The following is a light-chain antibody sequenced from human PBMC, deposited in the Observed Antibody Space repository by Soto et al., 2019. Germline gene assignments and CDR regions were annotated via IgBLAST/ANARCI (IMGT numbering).Light chain of an antibody. CDR3: QQYFEWPPMT. CDR1: ETVATN. J-gene: IGKJ1*01. Sequence: EVVMTQSPATLSVSPGERATLSRRASETVATNLAWYQQKPGQAPRLLISGASTRAAGISDRFRGSGSGTEFTLTISSLRSEDSAIYYCQQYFEWPPMTFGQGTKVDNK. V-gene: IGKV3-15*01. CDR2: GAS.